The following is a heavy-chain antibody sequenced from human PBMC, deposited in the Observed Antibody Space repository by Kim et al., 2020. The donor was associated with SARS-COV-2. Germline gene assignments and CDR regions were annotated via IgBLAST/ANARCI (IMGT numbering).Heavy chain of an antibody. V-gene: IGHV3-53*01. J-gene: IGHJ6*02. Sequence: GRSLRLSCAASGFFVSDSYISWVRQAPGKGLEWVSFIVSGASTSYAESARARFTISRDNPRNTAYFQMNSLIAEDTAVYYCARLGLVTGNYNYGMDVWGQGTTVTVSS. CDR2: IVSGAST. D-gene: IGHD3-3*01. CDR3: ARLGLVTGNYNYGMDV. CDR1: GFFVSDSY.